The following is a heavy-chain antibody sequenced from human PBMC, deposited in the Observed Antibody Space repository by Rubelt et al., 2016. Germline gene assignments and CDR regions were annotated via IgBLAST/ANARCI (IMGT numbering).Heavy chain of an antibody. V-gene: IGHV4-34*02. CDR2: VNHRGST. D-gene: IGHD1-1*01. Sequence: QVQLQQWGAGLLKPSETLSLICAVYGESFSDHYWTWIRQPPGKGLEWIGEVNHRGSTNYNASLKSRVTISADTSKKQFSLRLSSVTAADPAVYYCARAGTYRAFHLCDYWGQGNLVTVSS. CDR1: GESFSDHY. CDR3: ARAGTYRAFHLCDY. J-gene: IGHJ4*02.